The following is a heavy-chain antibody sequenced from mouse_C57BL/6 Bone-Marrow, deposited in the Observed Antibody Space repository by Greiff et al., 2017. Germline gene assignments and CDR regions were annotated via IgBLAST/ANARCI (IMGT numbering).Heavy chain of an antibody. Sequence: EVHLVESGGGLVKPGGSLKLSCAASGFTFSSYAMSWVRQTPEKRLEWVATISDGGGNTYYPDNVKGRFTISRDNAKNNRYLQMRLLKSEDTAMYYCARPRYVYVVAWFAYWGQGTLVTVSA. J-gene: IGHJ3*01. CDR1: GFTFSSYA. CDR3: ARPRYVYVVAWFAY. CDR2: ISDGGGNT. V-gene: IGHV5-4*01. D-gene: IGHD2-2*01.